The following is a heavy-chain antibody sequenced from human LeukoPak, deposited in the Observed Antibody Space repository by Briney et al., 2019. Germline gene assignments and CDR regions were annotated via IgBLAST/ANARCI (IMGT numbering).Heavy chain of an antibody. D-gene: IGHD1-26*01. V-gene: IGHV4-4*07. CDR3: ARESTTVGAIGAFDI. Sequence: SETLSLTCTVSGGSFSTYQWTWLRQPAGRGLEWIGRIHTRGTLNYNPSIQSRVTMSIDTAKHQFSLKLSSVTAADTAVHYCARESTTVGAIGAFDIWGQGTMVAVSS. J-gene: IGHJ3*02. CDR2: IHTRGTL. CDR1: GGSFSTYQ.